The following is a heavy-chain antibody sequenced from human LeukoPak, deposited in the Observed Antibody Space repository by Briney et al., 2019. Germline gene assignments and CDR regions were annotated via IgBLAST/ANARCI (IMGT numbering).Heavy chain of an antibody. CDR1: GFTFSNDG. J-gene: IGHJ4*02. CDR3: AKGYSGSWLGYFDS. Sequence: GGSLRLSCAASGFTFSNDGMHWVRQAPGKGLEWVAVISYDGSNKYYADSVKGRFTISRDNSKNTLYLQMNSLRNEDTAVYYCAKGYSGSWLGYFDSWGQGTLVTVSS. D-gene: IGHD1-26*01. CDR2: ISYDGSNK. V-gene: IGHV3-30*18.